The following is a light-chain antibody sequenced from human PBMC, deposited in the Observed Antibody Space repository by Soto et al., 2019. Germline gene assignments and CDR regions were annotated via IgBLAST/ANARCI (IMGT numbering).Light chain of an antibody. CDR1: QTVLHSSNNKNY. V-gene: IGKV4-1*01. CDR2: WAS. Sequence: DIVMTQSPDSLAVSLGERATIDCKSSQTVLHSSNNKNYLAWFQQTPGQPPKLLLYWASTRESGVPDRFSGSGSGTDFSLTISSLQAEDVAVCYCQQYHSLPWTFGQGTKVEIK. CDR3: QQYHSLPWT. J-gene: IGKJ1*01.